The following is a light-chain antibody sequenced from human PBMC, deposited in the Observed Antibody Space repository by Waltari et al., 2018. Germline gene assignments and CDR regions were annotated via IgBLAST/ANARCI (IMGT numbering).Light chain of an antibody. CDR1: QTIGNR. V-gene: IGKV6D-21*02. CDR2: YAS. J-gene: IGKJ2*01. CDR3: HQSSVLPYT. Sequence: EIVLTQSPDFQSVTPREKVTITCRASQTIGNRLHWYQQKPGQSPKLLIKYASQSISGVPSSISGSGSGTEFTLTISSLEAEDAAAYYCHQSSVLPYTFGPGTKLDI.